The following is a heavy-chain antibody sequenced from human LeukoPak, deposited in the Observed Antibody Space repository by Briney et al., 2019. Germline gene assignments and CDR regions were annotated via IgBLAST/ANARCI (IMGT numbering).Heavy chain of an antibody. D-gene: IGHD6-19*01. CDR3: AKDSPSSTSVESDY. V-gene: IGHV3-23*01. CDR1: GFTFSSYA. J-gene: IGHJ4*02. Sequence: GGSLRPSCAASGFTFSSYAMSWVRQAPGKGLEWVSAISGSGGSTYYADSVKGRFTISRDNSKNTLYLQMNSLRAEDTAVYYCAKDSPSSTSVESDYWGQGTLVTVSS. CDR2: ISGSGGST.